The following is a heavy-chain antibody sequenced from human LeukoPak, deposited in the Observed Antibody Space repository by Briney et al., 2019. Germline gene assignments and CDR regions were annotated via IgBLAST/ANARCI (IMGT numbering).Heavy chain of an antibody. CDR1: GFTFDDYA. Sequence: GGSLRLSCAASGFTFDDYAMHWVRQAPGKGLEWVSGISWNSGSIGYADSVKGRFTISRDNAKNSLYLQMNSLRAEDTALYYCAEDTDSSSFYAFDIWGQGTMVTVSS. CDR2: ISWNSGSI. J-gene: IGHJ3*02. D-gene: IGHD6-13*01. V-gene: IGHV3-9*01. CDR3: AEDTDSSSFYAFDI.